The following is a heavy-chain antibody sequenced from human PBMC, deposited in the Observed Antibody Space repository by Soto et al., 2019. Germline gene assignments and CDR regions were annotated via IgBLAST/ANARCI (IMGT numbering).Heavy chain of an antibody. V-gene: IGHV1-18*04. Sequence: ASVKVSCKASGYTFTSYGISWVRQAPGQGLEWMGWISAYNGNTNYAQKLQGRVTMTTDTSTSTAYMELRSLRSDDTAVYYCARDGGQESMVRGVIRYWGQGXLVTVYS. CDR2: ISAYNGNT. CDR3: ARDGGQESMVRGVIRY. D-gene: IGHD3-10*01. CDR1: GYTFTSYG. J-gene: IGHJ4*02.